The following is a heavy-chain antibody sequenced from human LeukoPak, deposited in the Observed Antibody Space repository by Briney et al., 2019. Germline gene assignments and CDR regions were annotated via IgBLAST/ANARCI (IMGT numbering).Heavy chain of an antibody. V-gene: IGHV4-38-2*02. CDR3: ATPVDYVWGSYRGYYFDY. D-gene: IGHD3-16*02. CDR2: IYHSGNT. Sequence: SETLSLTFTVSGYSISSGYYWGLIRPPPGEGVEWIGSIYHSGNTYYNPSLKSRVTISVDTSKNQFSLKLSSVTAADTAVYYCATPVDYVWGSYRGYYFDYWGQGTLVTVSS. J-gene: IGHJ4*02. CDR1: GYSISSGYY.